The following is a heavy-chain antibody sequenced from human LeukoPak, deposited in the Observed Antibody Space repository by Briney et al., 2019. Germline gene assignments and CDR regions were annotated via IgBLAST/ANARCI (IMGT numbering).Heavy chain of an antibody. CDR3: ARIHRYCSGGACYVLDN. CDR2: VYYSGST. V-gene: IGHV4-59*02. Sequence: PSETLSLTCVVSGGSVSGYYWGWIRQPPGRGLEWIGYVYYSGSTNYNPSFKSRITISVDTSRNQFSLQLSSVTAADTAVYYCARIHRYCSGGACYVLDNWGQGTLVAVSS. J-gene: IGHJ4*02. CDR1: GGSVSGYY. D-gene: IGHD2-15*01.